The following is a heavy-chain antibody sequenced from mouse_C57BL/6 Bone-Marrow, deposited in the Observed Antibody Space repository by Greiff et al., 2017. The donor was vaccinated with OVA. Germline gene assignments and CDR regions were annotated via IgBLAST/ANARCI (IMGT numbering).Heavy chain of an antibody. CDR2: ISSGGDYI. V-gene: IGHV5-9-1*02. CDR1: GFTFSSYA. Sequence: EVKLEESGEGLVKPGGSLKLSCAASGFTFSSYAMSWVRQTPEKRLEWVAYISSGGDYIYYADTVKGRFTISRDNARNTLYLQMSSLKSEDTAMYYCTRVGAFLLMDYWGQGTSVTVSS. D-gene: IGHD6-1*01. CDR3: TRVGAFLLMDY. J-gene: IGHJ4*01.